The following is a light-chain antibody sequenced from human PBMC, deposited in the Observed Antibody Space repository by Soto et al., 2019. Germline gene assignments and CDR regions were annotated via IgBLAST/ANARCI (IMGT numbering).Light chain of an antibody. J-gene: IGKJ3*01. CDR2: DAS. CDR3: QQRSNWPRSM. V-gene: IGKV3-11*01. CDR1: QSVSSY. Sequence: EIVLTQSPATLSLSPGERATLSCRASQSVSSYLAWYQQKPGQAPRLLIYDASNRATGIPARFSGSGSGTDFTLTISSLEPEDIALYSCQQRSNWPRSMFGPRTNMNI.